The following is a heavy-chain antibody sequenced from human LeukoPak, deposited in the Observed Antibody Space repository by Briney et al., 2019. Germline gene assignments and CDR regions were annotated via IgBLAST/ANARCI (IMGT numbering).Heavy chain of an antibody. V-gene: IGHV3-7*05. CDR3: ARGRSGYFDY. J-gene: IGHJ4*02. Sequence: GGSLRLSCAASGFSFSSYWTNWVRQAPGKGLEWVANIKEDGSEKYHVDSVKVRFTISRDNAKNSLYLQMNSLRVEDTAVYYCARGRSGYFDYWGQGTLVTVSS. D-gene: IGHD6-19*01. CDR1: GFSFSSYW. CDR2: IKEDGSEK.